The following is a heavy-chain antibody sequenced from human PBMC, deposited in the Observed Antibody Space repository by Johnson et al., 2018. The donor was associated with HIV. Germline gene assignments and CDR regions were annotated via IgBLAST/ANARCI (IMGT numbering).Heavy chain of an antibody. J-gene: IGHJ3*02. CDR2: IRYDGNNE. Sequence: QVQLVESGGGVVQSGGSLRLSCAASGFTFSSYGMHWVRQAPGKGLQWVAFIRYDGNNEYYADSVKGRFTISRDNSKNTLYLEMNSLRAEDTAVYYCAKGRVAARRVGAFDIWGQGTMVTVSS. V-gene: IGHV3-30*02. CDR1: GFTFSSYG. D-gene: IGHD6-6*01. CDR3: AKGRVAARRVGAFDI.